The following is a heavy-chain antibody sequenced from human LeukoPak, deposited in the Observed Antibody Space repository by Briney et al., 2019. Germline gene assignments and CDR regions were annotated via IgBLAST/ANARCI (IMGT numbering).Heavy chain of an antibody. CDR2: INPNSGDT. CDR1: GYTFTGYY. V-gene: IGHV1-2*02. CDR3: ARVSHLSGWYNPNY. Sequence: GASVKVSCKASGYTFTGYYMHWVRQAPGQGLEWMEWINPNSGDTNYAQNFQGRVTMTRDTSISTAYMELSRLRSDDTALYYCARVSHLSGWYNPNYWGRETLVTVSS. D-gene: IGHD6-19*01. J-gene: IGHJ4*02.